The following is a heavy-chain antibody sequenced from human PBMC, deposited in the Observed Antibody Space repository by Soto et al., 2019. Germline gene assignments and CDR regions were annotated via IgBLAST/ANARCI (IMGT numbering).Heavy chain of an antibody. CDR3: ARQAMAVFDY. Sequence: QVQLQESGPGLVKPSQTLSLTCTVSGGSISNDFYYWSWIRQHPGKGLEWIGCIYYKGTTYYNPSLKSRVTISIDTSKNRFSLELSSVTAADTAVYYCARQAMAVFDYWGQGTLVTVSS. CDR2: IYYKGTT. J-gene: IGHJ4*02. CDR1: GGSISNDFYY. V-gene: IGHV4-31*03. D-gene: IGHD6-19*01.